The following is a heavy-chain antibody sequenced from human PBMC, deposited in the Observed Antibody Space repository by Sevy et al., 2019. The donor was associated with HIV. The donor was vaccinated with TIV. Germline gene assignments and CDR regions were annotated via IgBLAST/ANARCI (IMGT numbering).Heavy chain of an antibody. V-gene: IGHV4-39*01. Sequence: SETLYLTCTVSGASMSSSGYYWGWIRQPPGKGLEWIASIRYTRSTYYNPSLRSRVTISADASKNQFSLRLNSVTAADTAVYYCAGPTLTYSSGWSYYDHWGQGTVVTVSS. D-gene: IGHD6-19*01. CDR2: IRYTRST. CDR1: GASMSSSGYY. CDR3: AGPTLTYSSGWSYYDH. J-gene: IGHJ4*02.